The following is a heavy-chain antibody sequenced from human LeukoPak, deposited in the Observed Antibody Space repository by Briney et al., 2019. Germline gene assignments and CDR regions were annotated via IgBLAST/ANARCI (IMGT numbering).Heavy chain of an antibody. D-gene: IGHD2-15*01. CDR1: GFTVSSNY. CDR2: IYNTGST. J-gene: IGHJ4*02. CDR3: AKAPVTTCRGAFCYPFDY. Sequence: GGSLRLSCAASGFTVSSNYMTWVRQAPGKGLEWVSVIYNTGSTYYAESVKGRFTISRDSSKNTLFLQMNRLRPEDAAVYYCAKAPVTTCRGAFCYPFDYWGLGTLVTVSS. V-gene: IGHV3-66*01.